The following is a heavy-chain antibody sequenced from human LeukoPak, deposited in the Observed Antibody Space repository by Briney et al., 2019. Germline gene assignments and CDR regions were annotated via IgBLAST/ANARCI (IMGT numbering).Heavy chain of an antibody. Sequence: GGSLRLSCTASGFSFSVYWMTWVRQTPGNGLEWVANINQDGGETFYVDSVRGRFTVSRDNAKNSLYLQMDSLRADDTAVYYCARFPRILDYWGQGTLVTVSS. CDR2: INQDGGET. J-gene: IGHJ4*02. CDR1: GFSFSVYW. V-gene: IGHV3-7*04. D-gene: IGHD5-18*01. CDR3: ARFPRILDY.